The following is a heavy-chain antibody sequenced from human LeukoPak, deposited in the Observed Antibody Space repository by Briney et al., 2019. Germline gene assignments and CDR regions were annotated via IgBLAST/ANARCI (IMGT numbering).Heavy chain of an antibody. CDR2: ILDSGYST. Sequence: GGSLRLSCAASGFTFSSYAMSWVRQAPGKGLEWVSGILDSGYSTYYANSVKGRFTISRDKSKNTVYLQMNSLRFEDTAMYYCARNWFDPWGQGTLVTVSS. J-gene: IGHJ5*02. V-gene: IGHV3-23*01. CDR1: GFTFSSYA. CDR3: ARNWFDP.